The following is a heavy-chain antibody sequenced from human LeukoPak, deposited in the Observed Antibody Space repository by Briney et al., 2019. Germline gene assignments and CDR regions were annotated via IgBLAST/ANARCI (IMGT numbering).Heavy chain of an antibody. CDR1: GYTLIELS. CDR3: ATVNWGHEGYLDY. Sequence: ASVKVSCKVSGYTLIELSMHWVRQAPGKGLEWMGGFDPEDGETIYAQKFQGRVTMTEDTSTDTAYMELSSLRSEDTAVYYCATVNWGHEGYLDYWGQGTLVTVSS. V-gene: IGHV1-24*01. D-gene: IGHD7-27*01. J-gene: IGHJ4*02. CDR2: FDPEDGET.